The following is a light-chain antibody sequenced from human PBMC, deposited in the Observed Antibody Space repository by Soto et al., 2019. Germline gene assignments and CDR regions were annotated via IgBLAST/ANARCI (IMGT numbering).Light chain of an antibody. CDR2: GAS. CDR1: QSVSSN. J-gene: IGKJ1*01. V-gene: IGKV3-20*01. CDR3: QQYGSSPRT. Sequence: EIFLTQSPCSLSLSPVDGATLSCRASQSVSSNLAWYQQKPGQAPRLLIYGASSRATGIPDRFSGSGSGTDFTLTISRLEPEDFAVYYCQQYGSSPRTFGQGTKVDIK.